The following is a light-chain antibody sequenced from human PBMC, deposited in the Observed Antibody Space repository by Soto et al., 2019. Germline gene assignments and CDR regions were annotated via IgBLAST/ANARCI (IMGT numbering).Light chain of an antibody. CDR1: QSVSNL. CDR3: QQYDSSPQA. V-gene: IGKV3-20*01. CDR2: DAS. Sequence: EIVLTQSPGTLSLSPGERATLSCRASQSVSNLLAWYQQKPGQAPRLLIYDASTRATGIPDRFSGSGSGTDFTLTISRVEPEDFAVYFCQQYDSSPQAFGLGTKVDIK. J-gene: IGKJ1*01.